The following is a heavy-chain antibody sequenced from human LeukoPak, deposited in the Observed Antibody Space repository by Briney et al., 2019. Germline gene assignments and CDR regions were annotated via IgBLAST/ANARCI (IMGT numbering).Heavy chain of an antibody. V-gene: IGHV3-23*01. CDR1: GFTFSSYW. CDR3: AEDQQLQPFHY. J-gene: IGHJ4*02. CDR2: ISGSGGST. Sequence: GGSLRLSCAASGFTFSSYWMHWVRQAPGKGLEWVSAISGSGGSTYYADSVKGRFTISRDNSKNTLFLQMNSLRAEDTAMYYCAEDQQLQPFHYWGQGTLVTVSS. D-gene: IGHD1-1*01.